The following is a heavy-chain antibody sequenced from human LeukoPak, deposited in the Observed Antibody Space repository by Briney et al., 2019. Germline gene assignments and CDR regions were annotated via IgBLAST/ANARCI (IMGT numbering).Heavy chain of an antibody. V-gene: IGHV1-69*04. J-gene: IGHJ4*02. Sequence: SVKVSCKASGGTFSSYAISWVRQAPGQGLEWMGRIIPILGIANYAQKFQGRVTITADKSTSTAYVELSSLRSEDTAVYYCARDRINYYDSSGYTFDYWGQGTLVTVSS. CDR3: ARDRINYYDSSGYTFDY. CDR1: GGTFSSYA. D-gene: IGHD3-22*01. CDR2: IIPILGIA.